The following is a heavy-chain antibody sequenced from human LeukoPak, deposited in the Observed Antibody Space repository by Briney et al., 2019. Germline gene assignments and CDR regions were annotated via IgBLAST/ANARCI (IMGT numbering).Heavy chain of an antibody. V-gene: IGHV1-8*01. J-gene: IGHJ6*03. CDR2: MNPNSGNT. CDR1: GYTFTSYD. CDR3: ARGPKTASIAARRPYYYYYMDV. D-gene: IGHD6-6*01. Sequence: ASVKVSCKASGYTFTSYDINWVRQATGQGLEWMGWMNPNSGNTGYAQKFQGRVTMTRNTSISTAYMELSSLRSEDTAVYYCARGPKTASIAARRPYYYYYMDVWGKGTTVTVSS.